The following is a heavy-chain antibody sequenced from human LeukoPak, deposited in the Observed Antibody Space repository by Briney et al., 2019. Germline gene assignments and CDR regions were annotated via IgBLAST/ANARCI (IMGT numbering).Heavy chain of an antibody. V-gene: IGHV4-59*01. D-gene: IGHD1-14*01. CDR3: AREVFHYYYYMDV. J-gene: IGHJ6*03. CDR1: GGSISSYY. CDR2: IYYSGST. Sequence: SETLSLTCTVSGGSISSYYWSWIRQPPGKGLEWIGYIYYSGSTNYNPSLKSRVTISVDTSKNQFSLKLSSVTAADTAVYYCAREVFHYYYYMDVWGKGTTVTVSS.